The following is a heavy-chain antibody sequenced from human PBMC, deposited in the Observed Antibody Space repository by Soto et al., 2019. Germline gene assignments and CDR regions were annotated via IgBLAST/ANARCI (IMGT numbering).Heavy chain of an antibody. Sequence: SETLSLTCSVSGYSVSSRDYYWAWIRQPPGKGLEWIGSMHYSGLTYYNPSLKSRVTLSVDTSKNQFSVRLNSVTASDTAVYYCAPLSVSLSGPYGIHVWGQGTTVTVSS. D-gene: IGHD2-15*01. CDR1: GYSVSSRDYY. CDR3: APLSVSLSGPYGIHV. J-gene: IGHJ6*02. CDR2: MHYSGLT. V-gene: IGHV4-39*01.